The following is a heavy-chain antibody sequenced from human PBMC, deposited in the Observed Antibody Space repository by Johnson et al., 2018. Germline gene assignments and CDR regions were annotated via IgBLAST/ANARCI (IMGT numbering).Heavy chain of an antibody. CDR1: GFTCCTYA. Sequence: VQLVQSGGGLVQPGGSLRLSCAASGFTCCTYAMTWVHQAPGKGLEWVSVISGSGGSTDYADAVKGRLTISRDNSKDTLYLQMNNLRAEDTAVYYCAKSLIIVSYYYYYMDVWGKGTTVTVSS. CDR3: AKSLIIVSYYYYYMDV. V-gene: IGHV3-23*04. CDR2: ISGSGGST. J-gene: IGHJ6*03. D-gene: IGHD3-16*02.